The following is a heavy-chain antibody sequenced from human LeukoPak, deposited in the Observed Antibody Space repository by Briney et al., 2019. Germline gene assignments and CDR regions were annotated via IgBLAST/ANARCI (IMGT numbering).Heavy chain of an antibody. CDR3: ARESRRKYSGSYHFDY. J-gene: IGHJ4*02. CDR1: GYSFTSYW. V-gene: IGHV5-51*01. Sequence: GESLKIPCKGSGYSFTSYWIGWVRQMPGKGLEWMGIIYPGDSDTRYSPSFQGQVTISADKSISTAYLQWSSLKASDTAMYYCARESRRKYSGSYHFDYWGQGTLVTVSS. D-gene: IGHD1-26*01. CDR2: IYPGDSDT.